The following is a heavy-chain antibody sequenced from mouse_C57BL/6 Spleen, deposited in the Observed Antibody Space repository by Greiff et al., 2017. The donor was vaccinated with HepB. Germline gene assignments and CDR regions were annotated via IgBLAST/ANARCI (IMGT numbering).Heavy chain of an antibody. CDR2: IYPGSGST. CDR3: ARKKFYYGLDY. Sequence: QVQLQQPGAELVKPGASVKMSCKASGYTFTSYWITWVKQRPGQGLEWIGDIYPGSGSTNYNEKFKSKATLTVDTSSSTADMQLSSLTSEDSAVYYCARKKFYYGLDYWGQGTTLTVSS. J-gene: IGHJ2*01. CDR1: GYTFTSYW. D-gene: IGHD1-1*01. V-gene: IGHV1-55*01.